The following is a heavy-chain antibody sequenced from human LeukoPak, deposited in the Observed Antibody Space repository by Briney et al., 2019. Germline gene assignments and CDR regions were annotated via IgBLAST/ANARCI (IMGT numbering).Heavy chain of an antibody. CDR3: ATGRVAAANWFDP. V-gene: IGHV4-34*01. J-gene: IGHJ5*02. D-gene: IGHD6-13*01. CDR1: GASISSFY. CDR2: INHGGST. Sequence: SETLSLTCTVSGASISSFYWSWIRQPPGKGLEWIGEINHGGSTNYNPSLKSRVTISVDTSKNQFSLNLISVTAADTAVYYCATGRVAAANWFDPWGQGTLVTVSS.